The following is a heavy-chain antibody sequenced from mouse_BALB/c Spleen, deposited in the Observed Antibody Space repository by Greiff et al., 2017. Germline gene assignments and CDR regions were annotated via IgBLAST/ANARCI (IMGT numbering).Heavy chain of an antibody. V-gene: IGHV1-87*01. CDR3: ARWRNGYYAY. J-gene: IGHJ3*01. D-gene: IGHD2-3*01. CDR1: GYTFTSYW. Sequence: QVHVKQSGAELARPGASVKLSCKASGYTFTSYWMQWVKQRPGQGLAWIGAIYPGDGDTRYTQKFKGKATLTADKSSSTAYMQLSSLASEDSAVYYCARWRNGYYAYWGQGTLVTVSA. CDR2: IYPGDGDT.